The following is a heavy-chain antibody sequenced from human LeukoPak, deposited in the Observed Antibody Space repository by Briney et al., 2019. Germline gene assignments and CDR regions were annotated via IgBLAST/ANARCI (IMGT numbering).Heavy chain of an antibody. CDR2: IWYDESKK. D-gene: IGHD2-21*01. J-gene: IGHJ4*02. CDR3: ARDGGIGLDY. V-gene: IGHV3-33*01. CDR1: GYTFSSYG. Sequence: GGSLRLSCVASGYTFSSYGMHWVRQAPGKGLQWVAVIWYDESKKYYTDSVKGRFTISRDVSKNTLYLQMNSLRAEDTAMYYCARDGGIGLDYWGQGTLVTVSS.